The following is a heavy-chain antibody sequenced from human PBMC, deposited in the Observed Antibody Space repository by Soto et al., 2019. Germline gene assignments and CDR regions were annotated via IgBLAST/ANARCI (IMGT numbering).Heavy chain of an antibody. J-gene: IGHJ4*02. CDR1: GGSISSYY. D-gene: IGHD1-26*01. CDR3: ARRWGAAVDY. V-gene: IGHV4-59*08. CDR2: IYYSGST. Sequence: QVQLQESGPGLVKPSETLSLTCTVSGGSISSYYWSWIRQPPGKGLEWIGYIYYSGSTNYTPSLKSLVTISVDTSKNPFPLRLSSVTAADTAVYYCARRWGAAVDYWGQGTLVTVSS.